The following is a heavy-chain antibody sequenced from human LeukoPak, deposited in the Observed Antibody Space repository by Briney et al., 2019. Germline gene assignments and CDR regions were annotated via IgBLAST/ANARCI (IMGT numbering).Heavy chain of an antibody. CDR2: INDSGTT. J-gene: IGHJ4*02. CDR1: GGTFSGYY. CDR3: ARGVQSHYYDSSGYGRYFDC. V-gene: IGHV4-34*01. Sequence: TSETLSLTCAVYGGTFSGYYWTWLRQFPGKGLEWIGEINDSGTTTQKASLRSRFALSVDTSKNQFSVRFTSVTAADTATYYCARGVQSHYYDSSGYGRYFDCWGQGTLVTVSS. D-gene: IGHD3-22*01.